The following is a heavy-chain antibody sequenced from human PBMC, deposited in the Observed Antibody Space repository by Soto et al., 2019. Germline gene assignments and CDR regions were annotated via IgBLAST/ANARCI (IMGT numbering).Heavy chain of an antibody. J-gene: IGHJ4*02. CDR3: ARATTTVVTPFYFDY. Sequence: QVQLVESGGGVVQPGRSLRLSCAASGFTFSSYAMHWVRQAPGKGLEWGAVISYDGNNKYYADSVKGRFTISRDNSKNTLYLQMNSLRAEDTAVHYCARATTTVVTPFYFDYWGQGTLVTVSS. V-gene: IGHV3-30-3*01. CDR1: GFTFSSYA. CDR2: ISYDGNNK. D-gene: IGHD4-17*01.